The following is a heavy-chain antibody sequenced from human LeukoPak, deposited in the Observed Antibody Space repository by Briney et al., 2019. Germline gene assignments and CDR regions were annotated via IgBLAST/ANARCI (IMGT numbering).Heavy chain of an antibody. D-gene: IGHD5-18*01. CDR1: GYTFTNYY. Sequence: ASVKVSCKTSGYTFTNYYMHWVRQAPGQGLEWMGGIIPIFGSSNYAQKFQGRVTITADESTTTAYMELSSLRSEDTAVYYCARVTHTELSTWFDPWGQGTLVTVSS. CDR3: ARVTHTELSTWFDP. V-gene: IGHV1-69*13. CDR2: IIPIFGSS. J-gene: IGHJ5*02.